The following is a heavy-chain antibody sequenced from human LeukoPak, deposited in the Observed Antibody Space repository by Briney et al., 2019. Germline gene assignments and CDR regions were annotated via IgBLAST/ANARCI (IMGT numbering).Heavy chain of an antibody. D-gene: IGHD3-3*01. CDR1: GFTFSSYS. CDR3: AGNQSYAKSITIFGVVTSFDY. CDR2: ISSSSSFI. Sequence: PGGSLRLSCAASGFTFSSYSMNWVRQAPGKGLEWVSSISSSSSFIYYADSVKGRFTISRDNAKNSLYLQMNSLRAEDTAVYYCAGNQSYAKSITIFGVVTSFDYWGQGTLVTVSS. J-gene: IGHJ4*02. V-gene: IGHV3-21*01.